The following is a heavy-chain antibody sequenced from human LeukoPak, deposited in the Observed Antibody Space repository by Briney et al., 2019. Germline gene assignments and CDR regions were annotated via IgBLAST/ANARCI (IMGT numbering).Heavy chain of an antibody. J-gene: IGHJ6*03. D-gene: IGHD6-6*01. CDR1: GGSISSSSYY. CDR3: ARESSSSRYFMDV. CDR2: IHYSGST. Sequence: SETLSLTCTVSGGSISSSSYYWGWIRQPPGKGLEWIGSIHYSGSTYKNPSLKSRVTISMDTSKSQFSLKVTSLTAADSAVYYCARESSSSRYFMDVWGRGTTVTVSS. V-gene: IGHV4-39*07.